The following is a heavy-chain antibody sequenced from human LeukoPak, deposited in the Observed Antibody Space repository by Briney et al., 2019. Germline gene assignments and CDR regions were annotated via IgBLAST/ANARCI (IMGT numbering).Heavy chain of an antibody. V-gene: IGHV5-51*01. CDR1: GYSFTSYW. CDR2: IYPGDSET. D-gene: IGHD2-15*01. CDR3: ARLDATRGGDY. Sequence: GESLKISCKGSGYSFTSYWIGWVRQMPGKGLEWMGIIYPGDSETRYSPSFQGQVTMSADKSISTAYLQWTSLRASDTAIYYCARLDATRGGDYWGQGTLVTVSS. J-gene: IGHJ4*02.